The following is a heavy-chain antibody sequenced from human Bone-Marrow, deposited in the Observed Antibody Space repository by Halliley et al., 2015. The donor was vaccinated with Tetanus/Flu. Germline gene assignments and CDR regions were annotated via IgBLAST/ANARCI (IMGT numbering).Heavy chain of an antibody. Sequence: MGIIFPGDSDTKYSPSFQGQVTMSADKSMSTAYLHWSSLSASDTAIYYCATFEFSSSDFDCWGQGTPITVSS. CDR2: IFPGDSDT. CDR3: ATFEFSSSDFDC. J-gene: IGHJ4*02. D-gene: IGHD2-2*01. V-gene: IGHV5-51*01.